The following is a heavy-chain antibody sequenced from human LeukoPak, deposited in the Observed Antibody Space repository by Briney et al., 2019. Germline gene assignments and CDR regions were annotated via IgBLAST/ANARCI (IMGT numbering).Heavy chain of an antibody. J-gene: IGHJ3*02. V-gene: IGHV3-15*01. CDR3: ARVRGLRYSPDAFDI. D-gene: IGHD5-18*01. CDR1: GFTFSNAW. CDR2: IKSKTDGGTT. Sequence: RAGGSLRLSCAASGFTFSNAWMSWVRQAPGKGLEWVGRIKSKTDGGTTDYAAPVKGRFTISRDNSKNTLYLQMNSLRAEDTAVYYCARVRGLRYSPDAFDIWGQGTMVTVSS.